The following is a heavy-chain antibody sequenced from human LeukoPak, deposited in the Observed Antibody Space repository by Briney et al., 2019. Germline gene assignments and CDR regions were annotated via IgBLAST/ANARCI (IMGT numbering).Heavy chain of an antibody. CDR3: ARGVPYDSWSGPHYSDY. CDR1: GFTFSSYA. CDR2: ISYDGSNK. J-gene: IGHJ4*02. V-gene: IGHV3-30-3*01. Sequence: GGSLRLSCVASGFTFSSYAMHWVRQAPGKGLEWVAVISYDGSNKYYADSVKGRFTISRDNSKNTLYLQMNSLRAEDTAVYYCARGVPYDSWSGPHYSDYWGQGTLVTVSS. D-gene: IGHD3-3*01.